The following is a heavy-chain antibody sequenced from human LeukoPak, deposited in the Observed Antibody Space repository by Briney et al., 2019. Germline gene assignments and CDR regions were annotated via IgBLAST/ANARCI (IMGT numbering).Heavy chain of an antibody. V-gene: IGHV3-74*01. CDR1: GSYW. D-gene: IGHD4-17*01. CDR2: INSDGSWT. Sequence: PGGSLRLSCAASGSYWMHLVRQAPGKGLVWVSHINSDGSWTSYADSVKGRFTISKDNAKKTLYLQMNSLRAEDTAVYYCARVPFPYGDINQYNWFDPWGQGTLVTVSS. CDR3: ARVPFPYGDINQYNWFDP. J-gene: IGHJ5*02.